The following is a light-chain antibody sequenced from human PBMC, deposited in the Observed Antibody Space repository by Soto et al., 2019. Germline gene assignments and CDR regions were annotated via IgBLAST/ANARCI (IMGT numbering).Light chain of an antibody. CDR1: QGISSW. J-gene: IGKJ5*01. CDR2: DAS. Sequence: DIQMTQSPSTLSASLGDRVTITCRASQGISSWLAWYQQKPGKAPKLLIYDASSLESGVPSRFRGSGSETEFTLTISGLQPDDFATYYCQQFIDGWTFGQGTRLEI. CDR3: QQFIDGWT. V-gene: IGKV1-5*01.